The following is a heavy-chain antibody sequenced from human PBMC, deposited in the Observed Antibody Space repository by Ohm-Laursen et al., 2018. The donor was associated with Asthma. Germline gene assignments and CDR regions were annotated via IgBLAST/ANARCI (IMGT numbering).Heavy chain of an antibody. J-gene: IGHJ4*02. CDR3: ARAQEASGLYNSYFDY. V-gene: IGHV3-23*01. CDR2: ISGSGGRT. CDR1: GFTFSSYA. D-gene: IGHD3-3*01. Sequence: SLRLSCAASGFTFSSYAMSWVRQAPGKGLEWVSAISGSGGRTYYADSVKGRFTISRDNAKSTLYLLLNRLRVEDTAVYYCARAQEASGLYNSYFDYWGQGTLVTVSS.